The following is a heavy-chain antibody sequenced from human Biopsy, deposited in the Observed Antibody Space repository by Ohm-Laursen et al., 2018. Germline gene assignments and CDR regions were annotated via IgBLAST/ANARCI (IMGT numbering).Heavy chain of an antibody. CDR1: GFTFGDAW. J-gene: IGHJ6*02. Sequence: GSLRLSCSASGFTFGDAWMSWIRQAPGKGLEWVGRIKSKFDGETTDYAAPVKGRFIISRDDSKSTLFLQMNNLKVEDTGVYFCSTGGGDFYYNGMDVWGQGTTVTVSS. V-gene: IGHV3-15*01. D-gene: IGHD3-16*01. CDR3: STGGGDFYYNGMDV. CDR2: IKSKFDGETT.